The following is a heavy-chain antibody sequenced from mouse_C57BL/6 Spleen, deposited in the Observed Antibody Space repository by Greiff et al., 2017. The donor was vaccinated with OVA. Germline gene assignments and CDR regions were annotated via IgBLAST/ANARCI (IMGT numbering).Heavy chain of an antibody. J-gene: IGHJ1*03. CDR2: IYPGSGST. Sequence: QVQLQQPGAELVKPGASVKMSCKASGYTFTSYWITWVKQRPGQGLEWIGDIYPGSGSTNYNEKFKSKATLTVDTSSSTAYMQLSSLTSEDSEVYYCAREIPCITTVVARGYFDVWGTGTTVTVSS. CDR1: GYTFTSYW. V-gene: IGHV1-55*01. CDR3: AREIPCITTVVARGYFDV. D-gene: IGHD1-1*01.